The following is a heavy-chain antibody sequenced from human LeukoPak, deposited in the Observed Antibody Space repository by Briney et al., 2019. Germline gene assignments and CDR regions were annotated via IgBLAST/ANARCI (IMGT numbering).Heavy chain of an antibody. V-gene: IGHV4-34*01. Sequence: PSETLSLTCAVSGGSFIGYYWSWIRQPPGKGLEWIGEINHSGSTNYNPSLKSRVTISVDTSKNQFSLKLSSVTAADTAVYYCARETTSSWYDLYYYYGMDVWGQGTTVTVSS. CDR1: GGSFIGYY. CDR2: INHSGST. CDR3: ARETTSSWYDLYYYYGMDV. D-gene: IGHD6-13*01. J-gene: IGHJ6*02.